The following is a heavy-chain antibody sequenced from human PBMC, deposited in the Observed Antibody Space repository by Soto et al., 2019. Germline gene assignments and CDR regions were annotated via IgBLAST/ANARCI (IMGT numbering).Heavy chain of an antibody. D-gene: IGHD3-10*01. J-gene: IGHJ4*02. CDR2: FDPENGET. V-gene: IGHV1-24*01. CDR3: AREVRRSNQFDH. CDR1: GYTLTELS. Sequence: ASVKVSCKVSGYTLTELSIHWVRQAPGEGLEWMGGFDPENGETIYAQRFQGRVTMTEESSTDTAYMELSSLRSDDTAVYYCAREVRRSNQFDHWGQGTMVTVSS.